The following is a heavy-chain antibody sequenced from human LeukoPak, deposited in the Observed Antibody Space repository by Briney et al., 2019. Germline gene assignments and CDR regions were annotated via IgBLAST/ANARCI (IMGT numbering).Heavy chain of an antibody. CDR2: ISGSGGGT. CDR3: AKGRDSTSCYDD. Sequence: GGSLRLSCAASGFTFSSYAMSWVRQAPGKGLEWVSAISGSGGGTYYADSVKGRFTISRDNSKNMLFLQMNSLRAEDTAVYYCAKGRDSTSCYDDWGQGTLVTVSS. V-gene: IGHV3-23*01. CDR1: GFTFSSYA. J-gene: IGHJ4*02. D-gene: IGHD2-2*01.